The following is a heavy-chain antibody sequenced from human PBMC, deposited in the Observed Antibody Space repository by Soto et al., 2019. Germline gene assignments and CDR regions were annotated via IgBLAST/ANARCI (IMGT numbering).Heavy chain of an antibody. CDR2: ISGSGGST. D-gene: IGHD3-16*01. Sequence: GGSLRLSCAASGFTFSSYAMSWVRQAPGKGLEWVSAISGSGGSTYYADSVKGRFTISRDNSKNTLYLQMNSLRAEDTAVYYCAKCTTYYDYVWGSYGLYYFEHWGQGTLVTVSS. CDR1: GFTFSSYA. J-gene: IGHJ4*02. V-gene: IGHV3-23*01. CDR3: AKCTTYYDYVWGSYGLYYFEH.